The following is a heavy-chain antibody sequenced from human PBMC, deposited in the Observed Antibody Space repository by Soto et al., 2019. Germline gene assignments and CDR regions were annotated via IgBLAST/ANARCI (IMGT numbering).Heavy chain of an antibody. CDR3: ARIPADTAMDYYYYYGMDV. J-gene: IGHJ6*02. CDR2: IDWDDDK. Sequence: SGPTLVNPTQTLTLTCTFSGFSLSTSGMCVSWIRQPPGKALEWLALIDWDDDKYYSTSLKTRLTISKDTSKNQVVLTMTNMDPVDTATYYCARIPADTAMDYYYYYGMDVWGQGTTVTVSS. CDR1: GFSLSTSGMC. D-gene: IGHD5-18*01. V-gene: IGHV2-70*01.